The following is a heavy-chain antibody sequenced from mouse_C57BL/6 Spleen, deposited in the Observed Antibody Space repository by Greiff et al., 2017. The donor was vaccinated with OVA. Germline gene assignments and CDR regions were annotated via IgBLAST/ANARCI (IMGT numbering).Heavy chain of an antibody. CDR3: ARTYYYGSSREDYAMDY. V-gene: IGHV5-17*01. CDR2: ISSGSSTI. Sequence: EVKLVESGGGLVKPGGSLKLSCAASGFTFSDYGMHWVRQAPEKGLEWVAYISSGSSTIYYADTVKGRFTISRDNAKNTLFLQMTSLRSEDTAMYYCARTYYYGSSREDYAMDYWGQGTSVTVSS. D-gene: IGHD1-1*01. J-gene: IGHJ4*01. CDR1: GFTFSDYG.